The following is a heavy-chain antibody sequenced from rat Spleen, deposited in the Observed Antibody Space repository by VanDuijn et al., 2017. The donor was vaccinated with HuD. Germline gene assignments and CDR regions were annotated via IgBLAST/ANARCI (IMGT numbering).Heavy chain of an antibody. J-gene: IGHJ4*01. CDR1: GFTFNKYW. CDR2: INSGGVNT. Sequence: EVQLVESGGGLVQPGRSLKLSCAASGFTFNKYWMTWIRQAPGKGLEWVASINSGGVNTYYRDSVKGRFTISRDNAKNTQYLQMDSLRSEDTATYYCARRDYPEVMDAWGQGASVTVSS. D-gene: IGHD1-4*01. V-gene: IGHV5S13*01. CDR3: ARRDYPEVMDA.